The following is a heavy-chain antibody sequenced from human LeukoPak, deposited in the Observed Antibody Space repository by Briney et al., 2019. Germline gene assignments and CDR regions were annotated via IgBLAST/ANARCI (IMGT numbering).Heavy chain of an antibody. Sequence: PGGSLRLSCGASGFTFSSYAMGWVRQAPGKGLEWVSSISGSGGSTYYADSVKGRFTISRDNSKNTLYLQMNSLRAEDTAVYYCAKAPIRYGSGSYYDYWGQGTLVTVSS. CDR1: GFTFSSYA. CDR2: ISGSGGST. V-gene: IGHV3-23*01. CDR3: AKAPIRYGSGSYYDY. J-gene: IGHJ4*02. D-gene: IGHD3-10*01.